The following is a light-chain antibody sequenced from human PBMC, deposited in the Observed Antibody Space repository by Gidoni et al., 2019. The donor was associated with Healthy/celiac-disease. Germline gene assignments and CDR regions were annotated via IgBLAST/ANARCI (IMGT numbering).Light chain of an antibody. V-gene: IGKV3-11*01. CDR3: QQRSNWPRWT. CDR1: QSVSSY. J-gene: IGKJ1*01. Sequence: DIVLTQSPATLSLSPGERATLSCRASQSVSSYLAWYQQKPGQAPRLLIYDASNRATGIPARFSGSGSGTDLTLTISSLEPEDFAVYYCQQRSNWPRWTFGQGTKVEIK. CDR2: DAS.